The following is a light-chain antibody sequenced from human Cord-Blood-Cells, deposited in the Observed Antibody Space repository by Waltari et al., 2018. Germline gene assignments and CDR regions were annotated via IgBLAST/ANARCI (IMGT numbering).Light chain of an antibody. CDR2: AAS. CDR1: QGISNY. CDR3: QKYNSART. J-gene: IGKJ4*01. Sequence: DIQMTQSPSSLSASVGDRVTITCRASQGISNYLAWYQQKPGKVPKLLIYAASTWQSGVPSRFSGSGSGTDFTLTISSLQPEDVATYYCQKYNSARTFGGGTKVEIK. V-gene: IGKV1-27*01.